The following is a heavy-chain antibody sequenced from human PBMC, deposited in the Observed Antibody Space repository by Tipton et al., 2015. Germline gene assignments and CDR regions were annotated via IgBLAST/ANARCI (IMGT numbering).Heavy chain of an antibody. J-gene: IGHJ5*01. V-gene: IGHV6-1*01. CDR2: TYYRSKWYN. D-gene: IGHD5-18*01. CDR3: ARGAQHSAWS. Sequence: GLVKPSQTLSLTCGISGDSVSSDSAAWHWIRQSPSRGFEWLGRTYYRSKWYNDYAVSVKSRITINPDTSKNQFSLHLNSVTPDDTAMYYCARGAQHSAWSWGHGTLVTVAS. CDR1: GDSVSSDSAA.